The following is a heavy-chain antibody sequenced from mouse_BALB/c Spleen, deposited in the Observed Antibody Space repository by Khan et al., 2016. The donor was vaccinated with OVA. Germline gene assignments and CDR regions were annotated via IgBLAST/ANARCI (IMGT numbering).Heavy chain of an antibody. V-gene: IGHV3-1*02. CDR1: GYSITSGYS. J-gene: IGHJ3*01. Sequence: EVKLLESGPDLVKPSQSLSLTCTVAGYSITSGYSWHWIRQFPGNKLEWMGYIHYSGSTDYNPSLKSRISITRNTSKNQFFLQLNSVTTEDTATYYCTRFYSYGSSFSYWGQGTLVTVSA. CDR3: TRFYSYGSSFSY. CDR2: IHYSGST. D-gene: IGHD1-1*01.